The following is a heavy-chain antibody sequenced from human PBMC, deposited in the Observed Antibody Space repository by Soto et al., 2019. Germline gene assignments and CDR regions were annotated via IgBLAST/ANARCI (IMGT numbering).Heavy chain of an antibody. D-gene: IGHD5-18*01. CDR3: AREVDTAMPSDYYYGMDV. CDR1: GFTFSSYA. CDR2: ISYDGSNK. Sequence: QVQLVESGGGVVQPGRSLRLSCAASGFTFSSYAMHWVRQAPGKGLEWVAVISYDGSNKYYADSVKGRFTISRDNSKNTLYLQMNSLRAEDTAVYYCAREVDTAMPSDYYYGMDVWGQGTTVTVSS. J-gene: IGHJ6*02. V-gene: IGHV3-30-3*01.